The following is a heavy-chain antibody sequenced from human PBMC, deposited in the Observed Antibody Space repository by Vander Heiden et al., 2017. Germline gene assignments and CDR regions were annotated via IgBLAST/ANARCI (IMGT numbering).Heavy chain of an antibody. CDR2: IYTGGST. CDR3: VGNYYDSRGYYFIDS. V-gene: IGHV4-4*07. CDR1: GGSMGNYY. Sequence: QVQLQESGPGLERPSEPPSLTCAVSGGSMGNYYWTWLRQPPGKALEWLGRIYTGGSTNYNPSLKSRVTMSVATSKNQFSLKLTSVTAADTAVYYCVGNYYDSRGYYFIDSWGQGTLVTVS. J-gene: IGHJ4*02. D-gene: IGHD3-22*01.